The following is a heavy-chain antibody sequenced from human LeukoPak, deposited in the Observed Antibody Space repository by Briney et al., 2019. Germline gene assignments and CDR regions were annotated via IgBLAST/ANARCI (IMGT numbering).Heavy chain of an antibody. CDR1: GFTFSSYA. CDR3: ARDTAPTDY. V-gene: IGHV3-64*01. CDR2: ISSNGGST. Sequence: GGSLRLSCAASGFTFSSYAMHWVRQAPGKGLEYVSAISSNGGSTYYANSVKGRFTISRDNSKNTLYLQMGSLRTEDMAVYYCARDTAPTDYWGQGTLVTVSS. J-gene: IGHJ4*02.